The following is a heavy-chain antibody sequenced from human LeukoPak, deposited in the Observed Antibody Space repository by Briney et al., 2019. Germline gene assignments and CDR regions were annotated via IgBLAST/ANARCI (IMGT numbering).Heavy chain of an antibody. J-gene: IGHJ6*02. V-gene: IGHV1-24*01. CDR1: GYTLTELS. CDR3: ARDQAGAAADSYYGMDV. D-gene: IGHD6-13*01. Sequence: GASVKVSCEVSGYTLTELSMHWVRQAPGKGLEWMGGFDPEDGETIYAQKFQGRVTMTEDTSTDTAYMELSSLRSEDTAVYYCARDQAGAAADSYYGMDVWGQGTTVTVSS. CDR2: FDPEDGET.